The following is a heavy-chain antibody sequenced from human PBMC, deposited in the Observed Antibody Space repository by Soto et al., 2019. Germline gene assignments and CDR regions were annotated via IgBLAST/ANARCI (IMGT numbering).Heavy chain of an antibody. Sequence: EVQLVESGGGLVQPGGSLRLSCAASGFTFSSYEMNWVRQAPGKGLEWVSYISSSGSTIYYADSVKGRFTISRDNAKNSLYLQMNSLRAEDTAVYYCARGSHVSYYDFWSGRGEYYFDYWGQGTLVTVSS. V-gene: IGHV3-48*03. CDR3: ARGSHVSYYDFWSGRGEYYFDY. J-gene: IGHJ4*02. D-gene: IGHD3-3*01. CDR1: GFTFSSYE. CDR2: ISSSGSTI.